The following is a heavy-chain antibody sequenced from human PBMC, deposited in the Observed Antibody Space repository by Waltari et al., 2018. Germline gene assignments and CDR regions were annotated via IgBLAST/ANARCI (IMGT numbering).Heavy chain of an antibody. CDR1: GFAFSSYW. V-gene: IGHV3-74*01. CDR3: SRSPAGYSRSDY. J-gene: IGHJ4*02. Sequence: EVRLEESGGGLVQPGGSLRLSCAASGFAFSSYWMHWVRQAPGKGLWWVSRIDDDGSGTTYADAVMVRFTISRDNANNTVYLEMNSLRAEDTAVYYCSRSPAGYSRSDYWGQGTLVTVSS. D-gene: IGHD5-18*01. CDR2: IDDDGSGT.